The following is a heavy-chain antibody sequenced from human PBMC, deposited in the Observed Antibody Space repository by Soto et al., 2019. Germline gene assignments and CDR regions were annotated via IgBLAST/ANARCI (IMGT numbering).Heavy chain of an antibody. V-gene: IGHV3-7*03. CDR1: GFTFSSYW. D-gene: IGHD4-17*01. CDR3: ARVVATTVVRDYYYGMDV. Sequence: LRLSCAASGFTFSSYWMSWVRQAPGKGLEWVANIKQDGSEKYYVDSVKGRFTISRDNAKNSLYLQMNSLRAEDTAVYYCARVVATTVVRDYYYGMDVWGQGTTV. CDR2: IKQDGSEK. J-gene: IGHJ6*02.